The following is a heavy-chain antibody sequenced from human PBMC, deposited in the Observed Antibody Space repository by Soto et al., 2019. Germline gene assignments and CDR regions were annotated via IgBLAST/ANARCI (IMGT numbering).Heavy chain of an antibody. CDR1: GDSISTVDYF. D-gene: IGHD2-15*01. V-gene: IGHV4-30-4*02. Sequence: SETLSLTCSVSGDSISTVDYFGAWVRQPPGQALEYIGYIYKSATTYYNPSFESRVAISLDTSKSQFSLNVTSLTAADTAVYFCARGRYCLTGRCFPNWFDSWGQGTLDTVSS. J-gene: IGHJ5*01. CDR3: ARGRYCLTGRCFPNWFDS. CDR2: IYKSATT.